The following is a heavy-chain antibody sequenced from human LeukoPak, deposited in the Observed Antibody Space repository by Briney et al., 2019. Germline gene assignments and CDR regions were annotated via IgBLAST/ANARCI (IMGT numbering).Heavy chain of an antibody. J-gene: IGHJ4*02. V-gene: IGHV4-61*01. D-gene: IGHD1-1*01. CDR1: GGSVSSGSYY. CDR3: ARVLGRTYYFDY. Sequence: SETLSLTCTVSGGSVSSGSYYWSWTRQPPGKGLEWIGYIYYSGSTNYNPSLKSRVTISVDTSKNQFSLKLSSVTAADTAVYYCARVLGRTYYFDYWGQGTLVTVSS. CDR2: IYYSGST.